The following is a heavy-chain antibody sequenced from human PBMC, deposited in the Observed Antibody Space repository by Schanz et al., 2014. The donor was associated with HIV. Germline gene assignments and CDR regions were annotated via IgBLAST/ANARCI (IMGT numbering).Heavy chain of an antibody. CDR2: INPNSGGT. CDR3: ASLVGATGLELDY. CDR1: GYTFTSYG. Sequence: QVQLVQSGAEMKKPGASVKVSCKASGYTFTSYGITWVRQAPGQGLEWMGWINPNSGGTNFAQKFQGRVTMTRDTSISTAYMELYRLRSEDTAVYYCASLVGATGLELDYWGQGTLVTVSS. D-gene: IGHD1-26*01. J-gene: IGHJ4*02. V-gene: IGHV1-2*02.